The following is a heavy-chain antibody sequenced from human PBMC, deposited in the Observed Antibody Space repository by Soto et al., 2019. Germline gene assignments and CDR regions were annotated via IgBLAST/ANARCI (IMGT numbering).Heavy chain of an antibody. V-gene: IGHV1-46*01. J-gene: IGHJ4*02. Sequence: ASVKVSCKASGYTSTSYYMHWVRQAPGQGLEWMGIINPSGGSTSYAQKFQGRVTMTRDTSTSTVYMELSSLRSEDTAVYYCARDTGGITGTTGNDYWGQGTLVTVSS. D-gene: IGHD1-7*01. CDR3: ARDTGGITGTTGNDY. CDR2: INPSGGST. CDR1: GYTSTSYY.